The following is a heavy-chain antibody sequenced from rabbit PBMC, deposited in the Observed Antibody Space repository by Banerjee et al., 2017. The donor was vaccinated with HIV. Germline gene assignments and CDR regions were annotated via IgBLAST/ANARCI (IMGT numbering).Heavy chain of an antibody. CDR1: GIDFSSYG. D-gene: IGHD4-2*01. CDR2: IYPDYDST. V-gene: IGHV1S45*01. CDR3: ARDYAGNDYSFGL. J-gene: IGHJ4*01. Sequence: QEQLVESGGGLVTLGGSLKLSCKASGIDFSSYGVSWVRQVSGKGLEWIAYIYPDYDSTDYASWVNGRFTISKTSSTTVTLQMTSLTAADMATYFCARDYAGNDYSFGLWGPGTLVTVS.